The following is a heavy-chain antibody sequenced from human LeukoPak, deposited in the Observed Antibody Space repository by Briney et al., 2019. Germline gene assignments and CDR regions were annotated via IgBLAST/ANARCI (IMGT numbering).Heavy chain of an antibody. V-gene: IGHV3-64*04. Sequence: GGSLRLSCAASGFTFNNYAMHWVRQAPGKGLEYVSGISSNGVATYYANSVKGRFTISRDNSKNTLYLQMNSLRAEDTAVYYCARARSSYGYGDAFGIWGQGTMVTVSS. CDR2: ISSNGVAT. CDR3: ARARSSYGYGDAFGI. D-gene: IGHD5-18*01. J-gene: IGHJ3*02. CDR1: GFTFNNYA.